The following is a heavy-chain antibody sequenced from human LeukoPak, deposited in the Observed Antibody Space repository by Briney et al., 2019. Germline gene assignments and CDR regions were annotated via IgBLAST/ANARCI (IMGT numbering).Heavy chain of an antibody. CDR1: GFTFSSYA. J-gene: IGHJ4*02. D-gene: IGHD6-19*01. CDR2: ISGSGGRT. CDR3: AKEGPKRSAVADNDFDY. V-gene: IGHV3-23*01. Sequence: GGSLRLSCAASGFTFSSYAMSWVRQAPGKGLEWVSAISGSGGRTYYADSVRGRFTISRDNSKNTLYLQMNSLRAEDTAVYYFAKEGPKRSAVADNDFDYWGQGTLVTVSS.